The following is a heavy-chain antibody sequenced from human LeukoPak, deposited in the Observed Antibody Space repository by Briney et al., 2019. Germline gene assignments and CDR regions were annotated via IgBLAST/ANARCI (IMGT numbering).Heavy chain of an antibody. CDR2: IYGGGRT. CDR1: GFTISSNY. Sequence: GGSLRLSCAASGFTISSNYMTWVRQAPRKGLEWVSVIYGGGRTDYAESVKGRFTISRDNSKNTLYFQMNSLRVEDTAVYYCAREVREWEGYYYYGMDVWGQGTTVTVSS. CDR3: AREVREWEGYYYYGMDV. D-gene: IGHD1-26*01. J-gene: IGHJ6*02. V-gene: IGHV3-66*01.